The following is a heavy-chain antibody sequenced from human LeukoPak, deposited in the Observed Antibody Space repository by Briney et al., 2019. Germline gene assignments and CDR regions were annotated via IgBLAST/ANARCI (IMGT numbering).Heavy chain of an antibody. J-gene: IGHJ4*02. Sequence: ASVKVSCKASGYTFTSYGISWVRQAPGQGREWMGWSGAYNGNTNYAQKLQGRVTIATDKSTSTAYTELRSLRSDATTVYYCAGLELYYYGSRGPYFDDWGQGTLVTVSS. CDR3: AGLELYYYGSRGPYFDD. CDR1: GYTFTSYG. D-gene: IGHD3-22*01. CDR2: SGAYNGNT. V-gene: IGHV1-18*01.